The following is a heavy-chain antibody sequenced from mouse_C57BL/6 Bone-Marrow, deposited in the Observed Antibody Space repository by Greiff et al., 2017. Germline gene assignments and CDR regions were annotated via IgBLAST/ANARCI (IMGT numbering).Heavy chain of an antibody. CDR2: IYPGDGDT. Sequence: QVQLQQSGAELVKPGASVKISCKASGYAFSSYWMNWVKQRPGKGLEWIGQIYPGDGDTNYNGKFKGKATLTADKSSSTAYMELRSLTSEDSAVYFCARRTLPAMDYWGQGTSVTVSS. CDR3: ARRTLPAMDY. J-gene: IGHJ4*01. CDR1: GYAFSSYW. V-gene: IGHV1-80*01.